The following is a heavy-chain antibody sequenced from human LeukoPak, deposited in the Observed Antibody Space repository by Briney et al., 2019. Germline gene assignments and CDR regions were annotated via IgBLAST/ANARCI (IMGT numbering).Heavy chain of an antibody. CDR3: ATERSGYSFLIDY. J-gene: IGHJ4*02. D-gene: IGHD5-18*01. CDR2: ISGSGGST. V-gene: IGHV3-23*01. Sequence: PGGSLRLSCAASGFTFSSYAMSWVRQAPGKGLEWVSAISGSGGSTYYADSVKGRFTISRDNSKNTLYLQMSSLKAEDTAVYYCATERSGYSFLIDYWGQGTLVTVSS. CDR1: GFTFSSYA.